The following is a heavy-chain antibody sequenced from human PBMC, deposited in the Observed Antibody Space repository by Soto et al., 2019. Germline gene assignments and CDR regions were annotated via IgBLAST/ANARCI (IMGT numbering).Heavy chain of an antibody. CDR1: GDSLSSNSAA. V-gene: IGHV6-1*01. CDR2: TYYRSTCYN. CDR3: AFSADGGMGQVLGFYYGMDV. J-gene: IGHJ6*02. Sequence: SQTLSLTCAISGDSLSSNSAAWNWIRQSPSRGLEWLRRTYYRSTCYNDYAVSVKSRITINPDTSKNQFSLKLNSVTPEDTAVYYCAFSADGGMGQVLGFYYGMDVWGQGTLVTVSS. D-gene: IGHD1-20*01.